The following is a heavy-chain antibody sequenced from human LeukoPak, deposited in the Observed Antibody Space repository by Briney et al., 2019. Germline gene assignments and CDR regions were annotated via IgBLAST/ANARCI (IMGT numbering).Heavy chain of an antibody. Sequence: APVKVSCRASGYTFTSYDINWVRQATGQGLEWMGWMNPNSGSTGYAQKFQGRVTITRNTSISTAYMELSGLRSEDTAVYYCARGRSTGYPYYFEYWGQGTLVTVSS. CDR2: MNPNSGST. J-gene: IGHJ4*02. V-gene: IGHV1-8*03. D-gene: IGHD5-12*01. CDR1: GYTFTSYD. CDR3: ARGRSTGYPYYFEY.